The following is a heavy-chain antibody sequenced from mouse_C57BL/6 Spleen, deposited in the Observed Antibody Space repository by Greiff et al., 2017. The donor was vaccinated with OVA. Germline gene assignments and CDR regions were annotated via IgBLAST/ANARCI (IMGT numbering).Heavy chain of an antibody. CDR1: GYTFTSYW. CDR3: ARWGLLSYAMDY. CDR2: IHPNSGST. Sequence: VKLMESGAELVKPGASVKLSCKASGYTFTSYWMHWVKQRPGQGLEWIGMIHPNSGSTNYNEKFKSKATLTVDKSSSTAYMQLSSLTSEDSAVYDCARWGLLSYAMDYWGQGTSVTVSS. D-gene: IGHD2-10*01. V-gene: IGHV1-64*01. J-gene: IGHJ4*01.